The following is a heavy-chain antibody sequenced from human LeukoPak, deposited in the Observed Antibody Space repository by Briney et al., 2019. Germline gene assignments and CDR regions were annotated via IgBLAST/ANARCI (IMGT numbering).Heavy chain of an antibody. D-gene: IGHD3/OR15-3a*01. CDR3: AKDPPRLDFYYFDY. J-gene: IGHJ4*02. CDR1: GFTFNTYS. Sequence: GGSLRLSCEASGFTFNTYSMNWARQAPGKGLEWVSAISGSGGSTYYADSVKGRFTISRDNSKNTLYLQMNSLRAEDTAVYYCAKDPPRLDFYYFDYWGQGTLVTVSS. V-gene: IGHV3-23*01. CDR2: ISGSGGST.